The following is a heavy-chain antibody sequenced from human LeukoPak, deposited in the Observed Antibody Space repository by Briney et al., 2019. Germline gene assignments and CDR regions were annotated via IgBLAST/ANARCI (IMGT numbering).Heavy chain of an antibody. Sequence: ASVKVSCKASGYTFTGYYMHWVRQAPGQGLEWMGWINPNSGGTNYAQKFQGRVTMTRDTSITTAYMELRRSSDDTAVYYCARFDQDWGTFDYWGQGTVVTVSS. D-gene: IGHD7-27*01. J-gene: IGHJ4*02. CDR2: INPNSGGT. CDR1: GYTFTGYY. V-gene: IGHV1-2*02. CDR3: ARFDQDWGTFDY.